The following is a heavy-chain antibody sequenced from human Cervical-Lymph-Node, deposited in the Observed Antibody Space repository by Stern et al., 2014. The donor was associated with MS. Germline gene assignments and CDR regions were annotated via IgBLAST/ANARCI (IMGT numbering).Heavy chain of an antibody. D-gene: IGHD5-24*01. CDR2: MYYNGYT. Sequence: QVQLQESGPGLVKPSETLSLTCSVSGGSISTYYWSWIRQPPGKGLEWVGFMYYNGYTIHNPSLKSRVTISLDTSKNQVSLKLTSVTAADTAVYYCARDRDGYNSLSLFDYWGQGILVTVSS. CDR1: GGSISTYY. CDR3: ARDRDGYNSLSLFDY. J-gene: IGHJ4*02. V-gene: IGHV4-59*01.